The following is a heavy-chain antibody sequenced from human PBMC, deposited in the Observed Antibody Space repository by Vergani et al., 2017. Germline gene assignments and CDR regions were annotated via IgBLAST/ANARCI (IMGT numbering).Heavy chain of an antibody. CDR2: IRSKGYGGTT. CDR1: VVAFSDYA. V-gene: IGHV3-49*04. J-gene: IGHJ4*02. Sequence: EVQLVESGGGLVQPGRSLRLSCTDSVVAFSDYAMSWVRQAPGKGLEWVGFIRSKGYGGTTEYAASGKGRFTISRDDSKNTLYLQMNSLKTEDTAVYYCTTPTKWELRYYFDYWGQGTLVTVS. D-gene: IGHD3-9*01. CDR3: TTPTKWELRYYFDY.